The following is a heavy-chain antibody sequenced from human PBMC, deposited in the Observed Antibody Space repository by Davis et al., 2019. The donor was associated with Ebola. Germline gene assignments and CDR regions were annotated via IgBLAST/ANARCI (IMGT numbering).Heavy chain of an antibody. V-gene: IGHV4-34*01. CDR3: AREGPGY. D-gene: IGHD3-10*01. CDR1: GGSFSGYY. J-gene: IGHJ4*02. Sequence: SETLSLTCGVFGGSFSGYYWTWIRQSPGKGLEWLGEINEVGYTNYNPSLKSRVTISIDTSKNQFSLKLTSVTAADTAVYYCAREGPGYWGQGTLVTVSS. CDR2: INEVGYT.